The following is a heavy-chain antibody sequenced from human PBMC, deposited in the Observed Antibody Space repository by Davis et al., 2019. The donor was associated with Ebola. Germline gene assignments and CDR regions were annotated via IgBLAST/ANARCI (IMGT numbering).Heavy chain of an antibody. D-gene: IGHD2-15*01. Sequence: GGSLRLSCAASGFTFSDYYMSWIRQAPGKGLEWVSYISSSSSIIYYADSVKGRFTISRDNAKNSLYLQMNSLRAEDTAVYYCARDWNCSGGSCHGMDLWGQGTTVTVSS. CDR2: ISSSSSII. J-gene: IGHJ6*02. CDR3: ARDWNCSGGSCHGMDL. V-gene: IGHV3-11*04. CDR1: GFTFSDYY.